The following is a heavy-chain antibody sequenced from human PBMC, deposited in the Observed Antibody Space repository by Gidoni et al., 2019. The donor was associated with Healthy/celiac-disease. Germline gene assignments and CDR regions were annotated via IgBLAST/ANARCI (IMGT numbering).Heavy chain of an antibody. D-gene: IGHD3-16*01. V-gene: IGHV2-70*04. J-gene: IGHJ4*02. CDR1: GFSLSTSGMR. Sequence: QVTLKESGPALVKPTQTLTLTCTFPGFSLSTSGMRVSWIRQPPGKALEWLARIDWDDDKFYSTSLKTRLTISKDTSKNQVVLTMTNMDPVDTATYYCARMGGDGYSQLSFHYWGQGTLVTVSS. CDR3: ARMGGDGYSQLSFHY. CDR2: IDWDDDK.